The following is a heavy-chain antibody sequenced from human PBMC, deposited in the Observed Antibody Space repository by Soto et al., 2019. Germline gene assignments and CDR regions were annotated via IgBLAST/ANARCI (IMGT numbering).Heavy chain of an antibody. V-gene: IGHV4-39*01. CDR3: ARLWYDYGDYNSDDY. CDR2: IYYSGST. J-gene: IGHJ4*02. D-gene: IGHD4-17*01. Sequence: QLQLQESGPGLVKPSETLSLTCTVSGGSISSSSYYWGWIRQPPGKGLEWIGSIYYSGSTYYNPSLKSRVTISVDTSKNQFSLKLSSVTAADTAVYYCARLWYDYGDYNSDDYWGQGTLVTVSS. CDR1: GGSISSSSYY.